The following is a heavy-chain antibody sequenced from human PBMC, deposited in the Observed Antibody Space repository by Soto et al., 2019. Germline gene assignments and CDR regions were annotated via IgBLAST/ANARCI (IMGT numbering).Heavy chain of an antibody. V-gene: IGHV4-30-4*01. Sequence: QVLLEESGPGLVKPSQTLSLTCTVSGGSVSSGYPYWSCIRQPPGKGLEWIGYVYYSGSTYYNPSLGSRVTISIDTSKNQLSLKRHPVTASDAAGYFCATESSVSAPLHFDFWGQGALGSVSS. CDR2: VYYSGST. D-gene: IGHD3-22*01. CDR1: GGSVSSGYPY. J-gene: IGHJ4*02. CDR3: ATESSVSAPLHFDF.